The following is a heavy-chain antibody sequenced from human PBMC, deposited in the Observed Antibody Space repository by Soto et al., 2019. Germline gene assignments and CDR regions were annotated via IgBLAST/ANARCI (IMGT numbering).Heavy chain of an antibody. CDR3: TTVDYSNYAAPNDY. V-gene: IGHV3-15*01. CDR1: GFTFSNAW. J-gene: IGHJ4*02. D-gene: IGHD4-4*01. Sequence: PGGSLRLSCAASGFTFSNAWMSWVRQAPGKGLEWVGRIKSKTDGGTTDYAAPVKGRFTISRDDSKNTLYLQMNSLKTEDTAVYYCTTVDYSNYAAPNDYWGQGTLVTVSS. CDR2: IKSKTDGGTT.